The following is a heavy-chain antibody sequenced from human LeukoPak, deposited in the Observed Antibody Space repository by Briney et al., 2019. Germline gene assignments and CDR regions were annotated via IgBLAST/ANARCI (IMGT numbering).Heavy chain of an antibody. CDR2: ISYDGSNK. Sequence: GGSLRLSCAASGFTFSSYAMHWVRQAPGKGLEWVAVISYDGSNKYYADSVKGRFTISRDNSKNTLYLQMNSLRAEDTAVYYCARDLKIVAVYYFDYWGQGTLVTVSS. V-gene: IGHV3-30-3*01. J-gene: IGHJ4*02. D-gene: IGHD3-22*01. CDR1: GFTFSSYA. CDR3: ARDLKIVAVYYFDY.